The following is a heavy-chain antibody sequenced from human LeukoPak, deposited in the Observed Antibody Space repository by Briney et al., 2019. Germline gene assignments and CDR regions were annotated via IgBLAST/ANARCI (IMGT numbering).Heavy chain of an antibody. D-gene: IGHD5-18*01. CDR1: GFTVSSNY. Sequence: GGSLRLSCAASGFTVSSNYMSWVRQAPGKGLEWLSVTYSGGSTYYADSVKGRFTISRDNSKNTLYLQMNSLRAEDTAVYYCTTKRGYSYGYADWGQGTLVTVSS. CDR2: TYSGGST. J-gene: IGHJ4*02. CDR3: TTKRGYSYGYAD. V-gene: IGHV3-66*01.